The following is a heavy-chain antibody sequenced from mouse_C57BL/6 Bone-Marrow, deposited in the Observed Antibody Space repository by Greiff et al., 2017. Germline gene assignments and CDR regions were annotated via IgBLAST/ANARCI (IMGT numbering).Heavy chain of an antibody. J-gene: IGHJ3*01. CDR1: GFTFSSYA. V-gene: IGHV5-4*01. Sequence: EVQVVESGGGLVKPGGSLKLSCAASGFTFSSYAMSWVRQTPEKRLEWVATISDGGSYTYYPDNVKGRFTISRDNAKNNLYLQMSHLKSEDTAMYYCAKDYSNYPWFAYWGQGTLVTVSA. D-gene: IGHD2-5*01. CDR2: ISDGGSYT. CDR3: AKDYSNYPWFAY.